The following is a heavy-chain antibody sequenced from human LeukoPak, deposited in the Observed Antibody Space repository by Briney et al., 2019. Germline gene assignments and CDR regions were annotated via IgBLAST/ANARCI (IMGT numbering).Heavy chain of an antibody. CDR1: GFTFSSYG. V-gene: IGHV4-4*07. Sequence: PGGTLRLSCAASGFTFSSYGMSWIRQPAGKGLEWIGRVYTSGITRYNPSLGSRVTMSVDTSKNELSLRLSSVTAADTAVYYCAGLYVWGKGTTVTVSS. CDR2: VYTSGIT. J-gene: IGHJ6*04. CDR3: AGLYV.